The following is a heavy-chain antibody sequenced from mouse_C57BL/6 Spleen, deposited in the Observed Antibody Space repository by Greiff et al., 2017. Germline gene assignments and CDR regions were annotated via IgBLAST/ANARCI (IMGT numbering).Heavy chain of an antibody. D-gene: IGHD2-4*01. J-gene: IGHJ4*01. V-gene: IGHV5-6*01. Sequence: DVHLVESGGDLVKPGGSLKLSCAASGFTFSSYGMSWVRQTPDKRLEWVATISSGGSYTYYPDSVKGRFTISRDNAKNTLYLQMSSLKSEDTAMYYCARHGDYDLNDAMDYWGQGTSVTVSS. CDR2: ISSGGSYT. CDR1: GFTFSSYG. CDR3: ARHGDYDLNDAMDY.